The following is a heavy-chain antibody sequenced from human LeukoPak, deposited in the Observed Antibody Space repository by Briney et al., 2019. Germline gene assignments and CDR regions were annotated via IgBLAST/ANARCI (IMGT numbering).Heavy chain of an antibody. CDR1: RFTFNSYA. CDR3: AKVARGGGYDSHFDY. V-gene: IGHV3-23*01. CDR2: IGGSNGIT. D-gene: IGHD5-12*01. J-gene: IGHJ4*02. Sequence: GGSLRLSCAASRFTFNSYAMSWVRQAPGKGLEWVSVIGGSNGITFYVGSVKGRFTISRDNSKNTLYLQMNSLRAEDTAVYYCAKVARGGGYDSHFDYWGQGTLVTVSS.